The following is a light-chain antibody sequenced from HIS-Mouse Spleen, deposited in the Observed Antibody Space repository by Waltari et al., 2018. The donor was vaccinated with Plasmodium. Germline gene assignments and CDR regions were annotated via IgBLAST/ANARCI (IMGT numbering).Light chain of an antibody. CDR1: QSVLYSSNNKNY. J-gene: IGKJ4*01. Sequence: DIVMTQSPDSLAVSLGERATINCKSSQSVLYSSNNKNYLAWYQQKPGQPLKLLIYWASTRGSGFPDRFSGSGSGTDFTRTISSLQAEDVAVYYCQQYYSTPLTFGGGTKVEIK. V-gene: IGKV4-1*01. CDR2: WAS. CDR3: QQYYSTPLT.